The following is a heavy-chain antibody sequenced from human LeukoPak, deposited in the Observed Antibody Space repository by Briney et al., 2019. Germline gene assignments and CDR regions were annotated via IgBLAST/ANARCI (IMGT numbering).Heavy chain of an antibody. CDR2: IGGSGGST. J-gene: IGHJ6*02. D-gene: IGHD3-9*01. V-gene: IGHV3-23*01. CDR3: AKATLDYDILTGYYYYYGMDV. CDR1: GFTFSSYA. Sequence: GGSLRLSCAASGFTFSSYAMSWVRQAPGKGLEWVSAIGGSGGSTYYADSVKGRFTISRDNSKNTLYLQMNSLRAEDTAVYYCAKATLDYDILTGYYYYYGMDVWGQGTTVTVSS.